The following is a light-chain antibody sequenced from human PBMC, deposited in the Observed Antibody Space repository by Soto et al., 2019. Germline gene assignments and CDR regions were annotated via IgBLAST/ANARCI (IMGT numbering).Light chain of an antibody. V-gene: IGKV1-5*03. J-gene: IGKJ1*01. Sequence: DIPMTQSPSTLSASVGDRITITCRASQSIGTGLAWYQQRPGIAPKLLIYEASTLQSGVPSRFSGSGSGAEFSLTINSLQPDDFATYYCQQYNGNSRTFGQGTKVEI. CDR3: QQYNGNSRT. CDR1: QSIGTG. CDR2: EAS.